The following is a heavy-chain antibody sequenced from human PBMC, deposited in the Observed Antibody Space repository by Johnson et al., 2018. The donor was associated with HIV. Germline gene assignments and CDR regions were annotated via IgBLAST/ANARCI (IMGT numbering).Heavy chain of an antibody. CDR1: GFTFSSYA. CDR3: ARDTGIAARSGAFDI. D-gene: IGHD6-6*01. J-gene: IGHJ3*02. CDR2: IKQDGSEK. Sequence: VHLVESGGGLVQPGGSLRLSCAASGFTFSSYAMHWVRQAPGKGLEWVANIKQDGSEKYYVDSVKGRFTISRDNAKNSLYLQMNSLRAEDTAVYYCARDTGIAARSGAFDIWGQGTMVTVSS. V-gene: IGHV3-7*01.